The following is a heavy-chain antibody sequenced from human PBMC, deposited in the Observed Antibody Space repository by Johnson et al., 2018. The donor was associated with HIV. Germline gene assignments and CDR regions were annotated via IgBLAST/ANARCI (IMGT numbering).Heavy chain of an antibody. CDR1: GFTFSSYG. J-gene: IGHJ3*02. Sequence: QMQLVESGGGVVQPGGSLRLSCAASGFTFSSYGMHWVRQAPGKGLEWVAFIQYDGSNKYYADSLKGRFTISRDNSKNTVYLQMNSLRPEDTAVYYCAKDGGSYGGAFDIWGQGTMVTVSS. CDR2: IQYDGSNK. V-gene: IGHV3-30*02. CDR3: AKDGGSYGGAFDI. D-gene: IGHD1-26*01.